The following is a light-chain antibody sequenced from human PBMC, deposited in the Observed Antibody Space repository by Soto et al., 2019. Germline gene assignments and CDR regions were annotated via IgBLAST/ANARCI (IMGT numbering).Light chain of an antibody. V-gene: IGKV3-20*01. CDR2: VAS. J-gene: IGKJ2*01. Sequence: EIVLTQSPGTLSLSPGERATLSCRASQSVSSSYLAWYQQKPGQAPRLLIYVASNRATGIPARFSGSGSGTDFTLTISRLEPEDFAIYYCQQYGSSPYTFGQGTKLEIK. CDR1: QSVSSSY. CDR3: QQYGSSPYT.